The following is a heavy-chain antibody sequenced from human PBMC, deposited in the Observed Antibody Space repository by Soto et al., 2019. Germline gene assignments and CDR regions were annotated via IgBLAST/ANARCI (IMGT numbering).Heavy chain of an antibody. CDR2: IYYSGST. D-gene: IGHD6-19*01. CDR1: GDSISSSSYY. V-gene: IGHV4-39*01. CDR3: ARHSQWLATEDD. J-gene: IGHJ4*02. Sequence: PSETLSLTCTVSGDSISSSSYYWGWIRQPPGKGLEWIGSIYYSGSTYYNPSLKSRVTISADMSKNQFSLKLSSVTAADTAVYYCARHSQWLATEDDWGQGTLVTVSS.